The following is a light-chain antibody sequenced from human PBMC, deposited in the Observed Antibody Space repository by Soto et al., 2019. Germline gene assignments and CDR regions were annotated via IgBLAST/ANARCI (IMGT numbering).Light chain of an antibody. Sequence: DIQMTQSPSTLSASVGDRVTITCRASQSISSCLAWYQQKPGKAPNLLIYEASSLESGVPSRFSGSGSGTEFTLTISSLQPDDFATYYCQRYNSYSPYTFGQGTKLEIK. CDR2: EAS. J-gene: IGKJ2*01. V-gene: IGKV1-5*03. CDR1: QSISSC. CDR3: QRYNSYSPYT.